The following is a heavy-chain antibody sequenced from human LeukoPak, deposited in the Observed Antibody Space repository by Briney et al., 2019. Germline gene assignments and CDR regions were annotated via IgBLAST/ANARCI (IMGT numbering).Heavy chain of an antibody. CDR3: ARDRHYSDSSGYWTSSYYYMDV. Sequence: GGSLRLSCAASGFTFSSYSVNWVRQAPGKGLEWVSCISSSSSYIHYADSVKGRFTVSRDNAKNSLYLQMNSLRAEDTAVYYCARDRHYSDSSGYWTSSYYYMDVWGKGTTVTVSS. CDR1: GFTFSSYS. D-gene: IGHD3-22*01. CDR2: ISSSSSYI. V-gene: IGHV3-21*01. J-gene: IGHJ6*03.